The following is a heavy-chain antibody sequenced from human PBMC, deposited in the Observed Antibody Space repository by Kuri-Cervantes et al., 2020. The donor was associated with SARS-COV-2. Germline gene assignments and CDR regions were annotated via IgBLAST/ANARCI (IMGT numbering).Heavy chain of an antibody. CDR1: GFTFNAYW. V-gene: IGHV3-7*04. CDR3: ARGYRYNLPYFDY. Sequence: GGSLRLSCETSGFTFNAYWMTWVRQAPGRGLEGVANIKQDGSEKWYVDSVKGRFTISRDNAKNSVYLQMNSLRDEDTAVYYCARGYRYNLPYFDYWGQGTLVTVSS. J-gene: IGHJ4*02. CDR2: IKQDGSEK. D-gene: IGHD1-1*01.